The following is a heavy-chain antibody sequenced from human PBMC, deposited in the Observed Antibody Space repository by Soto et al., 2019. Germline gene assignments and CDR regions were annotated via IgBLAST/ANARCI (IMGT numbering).Heavy chain of an antibody. V-gene: IGHV4-59*08. J-gene: IGHJ4*02. CDR1: GGSISNYY. CDR3: ARAISGHYYDSSGYYQIDY. CDR2: IYDSGST. Sequence: PSETLSLTCTVSGGSISNYYWSWIRQPPGKELEWIGHIYDSGSTNCNPSLKSRVTISVDTSKNQFSLKLSSVTAADTAVYYCARAISGHYYDSSGYYQIDYWGQGTLVTVSS. D-gene: IGHD3-22*01.